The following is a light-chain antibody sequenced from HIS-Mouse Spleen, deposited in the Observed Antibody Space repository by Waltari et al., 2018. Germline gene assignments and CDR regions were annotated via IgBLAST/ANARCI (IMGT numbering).Light chain of an antibody. CDR3: AAWDDSLNGWV. CDR1: SPNYRSNT. J-gene: IGLJ3*02. V-gene: IGLV1-44*01. Sequence: QSVLTQPPSASGTPGPRVPISCSGSSPNYRSNTVTAYQQLPGTAPKLLIYSNNQRPSGVPDRFSGSKSGTSASLAISGLQSEDEADYYCAAWDDSLNGWVFGGGTKLTVL. CDR2: SNN.